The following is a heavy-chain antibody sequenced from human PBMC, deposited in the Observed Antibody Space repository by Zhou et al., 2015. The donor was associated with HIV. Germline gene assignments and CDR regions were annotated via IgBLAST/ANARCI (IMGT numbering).Heavy chain of an antibody. J-gene: IGHJ5*02. CDR2: INPNSGGT. Sequence: QVQLVQSGAEVKKPGASVKVSCKASGYTFTGYYMHWVRQAPGQGLEWMGWINPNSGGTNYAQKFQGRVTMTRDTSISTAYMELSRLRSDDTAVYYCARRGNYFDSGNYRYWFDPWGQGTLVTVSS. V-gene: IGHV1-2*02. CDR1: GYTFTGYY. CDR3: ARRGNYFDSGNYRYWFDP. D-gene: IGHD3-10*01.